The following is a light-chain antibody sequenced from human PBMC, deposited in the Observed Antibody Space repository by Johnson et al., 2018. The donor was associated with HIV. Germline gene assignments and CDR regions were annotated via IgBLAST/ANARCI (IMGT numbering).Light chain of an antibody. J-gene: IGLJ1*01. Sequence: QSVLTQPPSVSAAPGQQVTISCSGSSSNIGNNYVSWYQQLPGTAPKLLIYENNKRPSGIPDRFSGSKSGTSATLGITGLQTGDEADYYCGTWDTSLSAGYVFGTGTKVTVI. CDR3: GTWDTSLSAGYV. CDR1: SSNIGNNY. V-gene: IGLV1-51*02. CDR2: ENN.